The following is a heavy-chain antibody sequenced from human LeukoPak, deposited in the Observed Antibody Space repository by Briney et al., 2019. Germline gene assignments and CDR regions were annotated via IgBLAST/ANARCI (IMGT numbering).Heavy chain of an antibody. D-gene: IGHD5-18*01. CDR3: ARRKTTWIQLWLRDYFDY. CDR1: GGSISSSSYY. V-gene: IGHV4-39*07. J-gene: IGHJ4*02. Sequence: SETLSLTCTVSGGSISSSSYYWGWIRQPPGKGLEWIGSIYYSGSTYYNPSLKSRVTISVDTSKNQFSLKLSSVTAADTAVYYCARRKTTWIQLWLRDYFDYWGQGTLVTVSS. CDR2: IYYSGST.